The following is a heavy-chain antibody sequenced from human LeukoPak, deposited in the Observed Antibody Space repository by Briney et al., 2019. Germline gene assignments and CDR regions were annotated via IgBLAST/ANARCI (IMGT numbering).Heavy chain of an antibody. J-gene: IGHJ4*02. Sequence: SETLSLTCTVSGCSLSSFYWSWIRQPPEKGLEWIGYISHSGTTNYNPSLKSRVTVSVDTSMNQFSLKLSSVTAADTAVYYCARSNSESYYRGYYFDYWGQGTLVTVSS. CDR1: GCSLSSFY. CDR3: ARSNSESYYRGYYFDY. V-gene: IGHV4-59*01. D-gene: IGHD1-26*01. CDR2: ISHSGTT.